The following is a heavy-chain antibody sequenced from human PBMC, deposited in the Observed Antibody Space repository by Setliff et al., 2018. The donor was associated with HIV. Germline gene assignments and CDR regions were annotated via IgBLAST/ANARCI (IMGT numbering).Heavy chain of an antibody. J-gene: IGHJ3*02. CDR2: IYTSGST. Sequence: SETLSLTCTVSGGSISTYYWGWIRQPAGKGLEWIGRIYTSGSTNYNPAIKSRVTMSVDTSKNQFSLKLSSVTAADTAVYYWARGTYYYDSSGFRDTFDIWGQGTIVTVSS. CDR1: GGSISTYY. D-gene: IGHD3-22*01. CDR3: ARGTYYYDSSGFRDTFDI. V-gene: IGHV4-4*07.